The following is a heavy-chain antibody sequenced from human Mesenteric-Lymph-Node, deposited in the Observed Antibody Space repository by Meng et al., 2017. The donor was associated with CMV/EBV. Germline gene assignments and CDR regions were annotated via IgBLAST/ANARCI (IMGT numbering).Heavy chain of an antibody. CDR2: IYYSGST. D-gene: IGHD2-21*01. CDR1: GGSISSGSDF. Sequence: ESLKISCTVSGGSISSGSDFWGWIRQPPGKGLEWIGTIYYSGSTYYNPSLKSRVDISVDTSKNQFSLKLGSVTAADTAVYYCARVVVVLEAGRWFDPWGQGTLVTVSS. J-gene: IGHJ5*02. CDR3: ARVVVVLEAGRWFDP. V-gene: IGHV4-39*07.